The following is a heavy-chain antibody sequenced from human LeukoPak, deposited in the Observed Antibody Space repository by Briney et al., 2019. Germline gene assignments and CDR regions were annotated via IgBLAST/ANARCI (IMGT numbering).Heavy chain of an antibody. CDR1: GGSFSGYY. Sequence: SETLSLTCAVYGGSFSGYYWSWIRQPPGKGLEWLGEINHSGSTNYNPSLKSRVTISVDTSKNQFSLKLSSVTAADTAVYYCARSYGDYVWFSAFDIWGQGTMVTVSS. D-gene: IGHD4-17*01. V-gene: IGHV4-34*01. CDR2: INHSGST. J-gene: IGHJ3*02. CDR3: ARSYGDYVWFSAFDI.